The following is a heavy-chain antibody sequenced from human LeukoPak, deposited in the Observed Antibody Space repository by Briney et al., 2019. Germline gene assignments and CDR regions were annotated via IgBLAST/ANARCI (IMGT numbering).Heavy chain of an antibody. D-gene: IGHD2-15*01. CDR3: ARDSGVGPCLFCSGFDI. J-gene: IGHJ3*02. V-gene: IGHV3-21*01. Sequence: GGSLRLSCAASGFTLSSYNMNWVRQAPGKGLEWVSSISTSSSYIYYADSVKGRFTISRDNAKNSLSLQINSLRAEDTAGYYCARDSGVGPCLFCSGFDIWGQGTMVTVSS. CDR1: GFTLSSYN. CDR2: ISTSSSYI.